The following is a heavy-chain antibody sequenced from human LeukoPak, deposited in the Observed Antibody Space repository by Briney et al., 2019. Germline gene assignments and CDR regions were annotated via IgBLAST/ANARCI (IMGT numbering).Heavy chain of an antibody. CDR1: GFIFSSYA. CDR3: AREEAAGSHDY. CDR2: ISDDGSNK. Sequence: GGSLRLSCAASGFIFSSYAMHWVRQAPGKGLEWVAVISDDGSNKYYADSVKGRFTISRDNSKNTLYLQMNSLRAEDTAVYYCAREEAAGSHDYWGQGTLVTVSS. D-gene: IGHD6-13*01. J-gene: IGHJ4*02. V-gene: IGHV3-30-3*01.